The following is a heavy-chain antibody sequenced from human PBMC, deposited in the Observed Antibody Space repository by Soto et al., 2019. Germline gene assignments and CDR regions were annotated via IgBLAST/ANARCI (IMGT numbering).Heavy chain of an antibody. Sequence: GASLKVSCKASGGTFSSYAISWVRQAPGQGLEWMGGIIPIFGTANYAQKFQGRVTITADESTSTAYMELSSLRSEDTAVYYCAIPSRDYYDSSGYYPIFDYWGQGTLVTVSS. CDR1: GGTFSSYA. D-gene: IGHD3-22*01. CDR3: AIPSRDYYDSSGYYPIFDY. V-gene: IGHV1-69*13. CDR2: IIPIFGTA. J-gene: IGHJ4*02.